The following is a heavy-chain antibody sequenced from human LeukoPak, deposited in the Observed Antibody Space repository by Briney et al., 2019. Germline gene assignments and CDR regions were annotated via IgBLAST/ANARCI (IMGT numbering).Heavy chain of an antibody. D-gene: IGHD1-26*01. Sequence: PGGSLRLSCAASGFTFSSYSTNWVRQAPGKGLEWVSYISSSSSTIYYADSVKGRFTISRDNAKNSLYLQMNSLRAEDTAVYYCAREAMWRGEWELTGYYYYMDVWGKGTTVTVSS. CDR1: GFTFSSYS. CDR2: ISSSSSTI. V-gene: IGHV3-48*01. J-gene: IGHJ6*03. CDR3: AREAMWRGEWELTGYYYYMDV.